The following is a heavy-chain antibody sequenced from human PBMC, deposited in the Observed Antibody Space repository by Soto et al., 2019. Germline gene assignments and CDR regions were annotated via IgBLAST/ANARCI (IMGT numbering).Heavy chain of an antibody. J-gene: IGHJ6*02. Sequence: EVQLVESGGGLVQPGGSLRLSCAASGFTSSNYWMHWVRQAPGKGLVWVSRIKSDGSSTSYADSVKGRFTISRDNAKNTLDLQMHGLRAEDMAVYYCARSVRSGSFPYYYYAMDVWGQGTTVTVS. CDR2: IKSDGSST. V-gene: IGHV3-74*01. CDR1: GFTSSNYW. D-gene: IGHD3-10*01. CDR3: ARSVRSGSFPYYYYAMDV.